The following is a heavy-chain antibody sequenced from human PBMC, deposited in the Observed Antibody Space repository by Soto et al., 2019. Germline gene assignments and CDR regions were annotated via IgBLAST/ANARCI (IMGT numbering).Heavy chain of an antibody. V-gene: IGHV1-69*13. Sequence: GASVKVSCKASGGTFSSYAISWVRQAPGQGLEWMGGIIPIFGTANYAQKFQGRVTITADESTSTAYMELSSPRSEDTAVYYCARDLYGGNSIYYYGMDVWGQGTTVTVSS. D-gene: IGHD2-21*02. CDR3: ARDLYGGNSIYYYGMDV. CDR2: IIPIFGTA. J-gene: IGHJ6*02. CDR1: GGTFSSYA.